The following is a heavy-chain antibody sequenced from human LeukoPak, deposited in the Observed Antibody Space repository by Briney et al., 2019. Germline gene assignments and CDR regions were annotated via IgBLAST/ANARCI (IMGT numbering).Heavy chain of an antibody. CDR2: ISWNSGSI. CDR3: ARGSGWSRFDY. J-gene: IGHJ4*02. D-gene: IGHD6-19*01. Sequence: GGSLRLSCAASGFTFDDYAMHWVRQAPGKGLEWVSGISWNSGSIGYADSVKGRFTISRDNAKNYLYLQMNSLRAEDTALYYCARGSGWSRFDYWGQGTLVTVSS. V-gene: IGHV3-9*01. CDR1: GFTFDDYA.